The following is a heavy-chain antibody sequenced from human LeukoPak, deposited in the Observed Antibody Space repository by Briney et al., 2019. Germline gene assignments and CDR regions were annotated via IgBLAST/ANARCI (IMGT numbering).Heavy chain of an antibody. J-gene: IGHJ4*02. CDR2: ISGSGGST. D-gene: IGHD3-3*01. CDR1: GFTFSSYA. CDR3: AKAGYDFWSGYWSRFDY. Sequence: AGGSLRHSCAASGFTFSSYAMSWVRQAPGKGLEWVSAISGSGGSTYYADSVKGRFTISRDNSKNTLYLQMNSLRAEDTAVYYCAKAGYDFWSGYWSRFDYWGQGTLVTVSS. V-gene: IGHV3-23*01.